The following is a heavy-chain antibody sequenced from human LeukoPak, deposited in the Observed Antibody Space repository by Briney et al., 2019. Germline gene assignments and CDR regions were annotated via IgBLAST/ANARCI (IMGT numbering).Heavy chain of an antibody. CDR2: IYYSGST. CDR1: GGSISSSSYY. Sequence: SETLSLTCTVSGGSISSSSYYWGWIRQPPGKGLEWIGSIYYSGSTYYNPSLKSRVTISVDTSKNQFSLKLSSVTAADTAVYYCARRYDSSAFYPGXFDYWGQXTLVXXSS. V-gene: IGHV4-39*01. CDR3: ARRYDSSAFYPGXFDY. J-gene: IGHJ4*02. D-gene: IGHD3-22*01.